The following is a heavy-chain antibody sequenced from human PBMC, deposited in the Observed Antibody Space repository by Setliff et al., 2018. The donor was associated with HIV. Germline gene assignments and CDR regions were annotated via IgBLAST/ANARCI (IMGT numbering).Heavy chain of an antibody. V-gene: IGHV4-59*01. CDR1: GGSISSDY. J-gene: IGHJ4*02. Sequence: SETLSLTCTVSGGSISSDYWSWIRQPPGKGLEWIGYIYYSGSTNYNPSLKSRVTISVATSKNQFSLKLNSVTTADTAVYYCAGSAVGVGATFPWGRGTLVTVSS. CDR3: AGSAVGVGATFP. CDR2: IYYSGST. D-gene: IGHD1-26*01.